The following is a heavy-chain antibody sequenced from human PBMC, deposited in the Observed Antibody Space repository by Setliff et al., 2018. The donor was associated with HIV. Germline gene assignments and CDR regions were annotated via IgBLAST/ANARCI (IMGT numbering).Heavy chain of an antibody. J-gene: IGHJ5*02. CDR1: GGTFSSYA. CDR3: ARDRRYCTSTSCYRNWFDP. Sequence: ASVKVSCKASGGTFSSYAISWVRQAPGQGLEWMGWLNTNTGNPTYAQGFTGRFVFSLDTSVSTAYLQISSLKAEDTAVYYCARDRRYCTSTSCYRNWFDPWGQGTLVTVSS. V-gene: IGHV7-4-1*02. D-gene: IGHD2-2*02. CDR2: LNTNTGNP.